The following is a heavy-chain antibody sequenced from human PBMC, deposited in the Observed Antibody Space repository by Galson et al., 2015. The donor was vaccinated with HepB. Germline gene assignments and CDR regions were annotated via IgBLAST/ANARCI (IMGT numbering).Heavy chain of an antibody. V-gene: IGHV1-18*04. CDR3: ARDRSHSLDY. Sequence: SVKVSCKASGYKFTDNGISWVRQAPGQGLEWQGWISTNSGDTKYIQRLQGRVTMTRDTSTSTAYMELRRLRSDDTAVYYCARDRSHSLDYWGQGTLVTVSS. J-gene: IGHJ4*02. CDR1: GYKFTDNG. D-gene: IGHD3-16*02. CDR2: ISTNSGDT.